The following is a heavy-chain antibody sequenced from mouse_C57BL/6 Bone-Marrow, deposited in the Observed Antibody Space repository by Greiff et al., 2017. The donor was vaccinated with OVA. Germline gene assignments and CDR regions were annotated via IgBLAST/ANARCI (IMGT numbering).Heavy chain of an antibody. CDR3: ARSLGRGAMDY. CDR2: IYPGDGDT. V-gene: IGHV1-82*01. D-gene: IGHD4-1*01. Sequence: VKLLESGPELVKPGASVKISCKASGYAFSSSWMNWVKQRPGKGLEWIGRIYPGDGDTNYNGKFKGKATLTADKSSSTAYMQLSSLTSEDSAVYFCARSLGRGAMDYWGQGTSVTVSS. J-gene: IGHJ4*01. CDR1: GYAFSSSW.